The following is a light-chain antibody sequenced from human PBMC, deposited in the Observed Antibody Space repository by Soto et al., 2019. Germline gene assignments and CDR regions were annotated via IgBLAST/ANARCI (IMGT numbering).Light chain of an antibody. CDR2: AAS. Sequence: DIQMTQSPSSLSASVGDRGTITCRASQSISSNLNWYQHKSGRAPELLIYAASRLQSGVPSRFSGSGSGTDFTLTISSLQPEDFATYYCQQSQSTPLAFGGGTKVEIK. CDR3: QQSQSTPLA. J-gene: IGKJ4*01. V-gene: IGKV1-39*01. CDR1: QSISSN.